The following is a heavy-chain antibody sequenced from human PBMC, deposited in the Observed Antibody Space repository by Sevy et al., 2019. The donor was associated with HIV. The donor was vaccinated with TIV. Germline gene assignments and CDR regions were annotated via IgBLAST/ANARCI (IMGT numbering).Heavy chain of an antibody. J-gene: IGHJ5*02. CDR1: GGSFRDYV. CDR2: IITISGTT. Sequence: ASVKVSCKASGGSFRDYVITWVRQAPGQGLEWMAGIITISGTTNSAQKFQGRVTITADESTSTASMELSRLRSEDTAVYYCAITASCGGDCYFFDPWGQGTLVTVSS. D-gene: IGHD2-21*02. V-gene: IGHV1-69*13. CDR3: AITASCGGDCYFFDP.